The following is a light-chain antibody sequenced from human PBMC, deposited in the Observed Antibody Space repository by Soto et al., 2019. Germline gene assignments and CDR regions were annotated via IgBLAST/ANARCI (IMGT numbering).Light chain of an antibody. CDR1: QSIVSS. CDR3: QQSYTTPLT. V-gene: IGKV1-39*01. Sequence: DIQMTQSPSSLSASVGDRVTITCRASQSIVSSLNWYQQKPGEAPKLLIYAASSLQSGVPSRFSGSGAVTDFTLTISSLQPEDFATYYCQQSYTTPLTFGGGTKVEIK. CDR2: AAS. J-gene: IGKJ4*01.